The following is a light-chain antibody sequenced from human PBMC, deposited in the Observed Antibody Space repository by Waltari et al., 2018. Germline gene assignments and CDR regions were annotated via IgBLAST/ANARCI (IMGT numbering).Light chain of an antibody. CDR3: SSQTLDGVVL. CDR1: GRGVGASDF. CDR2: DVT. V-gene: IGLV2-14*03. Sequence: QCALTHPAYVSGSSTQSITISRSGIGRGVGASDFVPWFHLHRGKAHQVSIYDVTNRPAGVSDRFSATKAADTASLTISGLQPEDEGDYYCSSQTLDGVVLFGGGTKLTVL. J-gene: IGLJ2*01.